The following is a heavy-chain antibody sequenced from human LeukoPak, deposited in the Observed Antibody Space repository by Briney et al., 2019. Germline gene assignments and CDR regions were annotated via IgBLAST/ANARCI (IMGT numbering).Heavy chain of an antibody. Sequence: SETLSLTCTVSGDSISSSSYYWGWIRQPPGKGLEWIGSIYYSGSTYYNPSLKSRVTISVDTSKNQFSLKLSSVTAADTAVYYCARQRFRMITFGGVIVENWFDPWGQGTLVTVSS. D-gene: IGHD3-16*02. CDR3: ARQRFRMITFGGVIVENWFDP. V-gene: IGHV4-39*01. J-gene: IGHJ5*02. CDR2: IYYSGST. CDR1: GDSISSSSYY.